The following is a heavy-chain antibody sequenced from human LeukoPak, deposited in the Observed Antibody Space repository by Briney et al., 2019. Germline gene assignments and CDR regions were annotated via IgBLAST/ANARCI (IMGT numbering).Heavy chain of an antibody. Sequence: SETLSLTCAVYGGSFSGYYWSWIRQPPGKGLEWIGEINHSGSTNYNPSLKSRVTISVDASKNQFSLKLSSVTAADTAVYYCAGSPNYYYYGMDVWGQGTTVTVSS. J-gene: IGHJ6*02. CDR1: GGSFSGYY. CDR2: INHSGST. V-gene: IGHV4-34*01. CDR3: AGSPNYYYYGMDV.